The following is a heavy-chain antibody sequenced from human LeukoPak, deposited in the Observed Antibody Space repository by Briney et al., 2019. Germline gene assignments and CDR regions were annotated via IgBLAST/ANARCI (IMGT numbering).Heavy chain of an antibody. Sequence: SETLSLTCSVSDGSVSSYYWSWIRQPPGKGLEWIGYIYPSGSTKYNPSLNSRVTISVDTSKNQFSLKMRSVTAADTAVYYCARVALRELAALAFNWFDPWGQGTLVTVSS. CDR1: DGSVSSYY. CDR2: IYPSGST. J-gene: IGHJ5*02. V-gene: IGHV4-59*02. D-gene: IGHD1-7*01. CDR3: ARVALRELAALAFNWFDP.